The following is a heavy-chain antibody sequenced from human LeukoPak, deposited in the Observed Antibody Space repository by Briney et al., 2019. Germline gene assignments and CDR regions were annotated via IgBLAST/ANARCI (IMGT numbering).Heavy chain of an antibody. CDR3: ARALLTRLGRDGWFDS. J-gene: IGHJ5*01. D-gene: IGHD2-21*02. V-gene: IGHV1-46*01. CDR1: VSTVTSYD. Sequence: ASVKLSCTASVSTVTSYDMHWVRRARGPGLEWMGIIGPSGGSTSYAQKRQGRVTITRDTSTSTVYMELSSLRAEDTAVYYCARALLTRLGRDGWFDSWGQGTLVTVSS. CDR2: IGPSGGST.